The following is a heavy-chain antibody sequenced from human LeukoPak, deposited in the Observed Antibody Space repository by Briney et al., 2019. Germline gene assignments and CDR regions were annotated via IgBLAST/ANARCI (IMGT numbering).Heavy chain of an antibody. Sequence: VGSLRLSCAASGFTFSNFGLNWVRQAPGRGLEWVSYIGSTVVVTNYADAVEGRFTISRDNAAKSLYLQMDSLRVEDTAVYYCARGIAGRIATFGVIRGGYFDYWGQGTLVVVTS. J-gene: IGHJ4*02. V-gene: IGHV3-21*01. D-gene: IGHD3-3*01. CDR2: IGSTVVVT. CDR3: ARGIAGRIATFGVIRGGYFDY. CDR1: GFTFSNFG.